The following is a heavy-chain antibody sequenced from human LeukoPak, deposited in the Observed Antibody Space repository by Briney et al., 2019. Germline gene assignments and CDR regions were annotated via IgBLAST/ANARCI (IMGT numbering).Heavy chain of an antibody. CDR1: GFTFSSYA. V-gene: IGHV3-7*01. CDR3: ARVRYSSGPQPYYYYYMDV. Sequence: PGGSLRLSCAASGFTFSSYAMSWVRQAPGKGLEWVANIKQDGSEKYYVDSVKGRFTISRDNAKNSLYLQMNSLRAEDTAVYYCARVRYSSGPQPYYYYYMDVWGKGTTVTISS. J-gene: IGHJ6*03. D-gene: IGHD6-25*01. CDR2: IKQDGSEK.